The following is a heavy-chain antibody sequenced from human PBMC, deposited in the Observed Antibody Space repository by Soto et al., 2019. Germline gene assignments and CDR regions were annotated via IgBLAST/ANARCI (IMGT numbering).Heavy chain of an antibody. CDR3: AKDFHTNMALMDV. V-gene: IGHV3-9*01. J-gene: IGHJ6*04. D-gene: IGHD3-10*01. CDR2: INWDSDTI. Sequence: PGGSLRLSCAASGFTLDDYAMHWVRQVPGKGLEWVAGINWDSDTIAYAASVRGRFTISRDNAKNSLYLQMNSLRAEDTALYYCAKDFHTNMALMDVWGKGTTVTVSS. CDR1: GFTLDDYA.